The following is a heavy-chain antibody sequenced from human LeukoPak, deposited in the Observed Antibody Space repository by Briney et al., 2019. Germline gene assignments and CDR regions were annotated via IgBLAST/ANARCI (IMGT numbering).Heavy chain of an antibody. V-gene: IGHV3-23*01. CDR3: AKRGLAAALFR. CDR1: GFTFSSYA. D-gene: IGHD6-13*01. Sequence: GGSLRLSCAASGFTFSSYAVSWVRQAPGKGLEWVSAISGSGGSTYYAGSVKGRFTISRDNSKNTLYLQMNRLRAEDTAVYYCAKRGLAAALFRWGQGTLVTVSS. J-gene: IGHJ4*02. CDR2: ISGSGGST.